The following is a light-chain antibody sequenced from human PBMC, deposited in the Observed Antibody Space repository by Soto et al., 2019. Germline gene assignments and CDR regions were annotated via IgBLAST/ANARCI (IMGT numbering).Light chain of an antibody. CDR3: AAWDDSLNGWV. J-gene: IGLJ3*02. CDR1: TSNIGNNA. CDR2: YDD. Sequence: QSVLTQPPSVSAAPRQRVTISCSGSTSNIGNNAATWYQHLPGKAPKLLIYYDDLLPSGVSDRFSGSKSGTSASLAISGLQSEDEGDYYCAAWDDSLNGWVFGGGTKLTVL. V-gene: IGLV1-36*01.